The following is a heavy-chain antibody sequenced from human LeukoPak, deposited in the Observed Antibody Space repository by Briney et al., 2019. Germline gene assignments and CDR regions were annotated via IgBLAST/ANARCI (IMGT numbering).Heavy chain of an antibody. D-gene: IGHD3-10*01. V-gene: IGHV3-11*01. CDR1: GFTFSDYY. CDR2: ISSSGSTI. J-gene: IGHJ5*02. Sequence: PGGSLRLSCAASGFTFSDYYMGWIRQAPGKGLEWVSYISSSGSTIYYADSVKGRFTISRDNAKNSLYLQMNSLRAEDTAVYYCARDNGVLLLWFGELLSRFDPWGQGTLVTVSS. CDR3: ARDNGVLLLWFGELLSRFDP.